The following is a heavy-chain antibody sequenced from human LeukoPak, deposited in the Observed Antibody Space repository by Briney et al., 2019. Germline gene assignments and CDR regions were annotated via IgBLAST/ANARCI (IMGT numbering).Heavy chain of an antibody. CDR3: ARGPAAGYYYYGMDV. CDR2: IYYTGST. CDR1: GASISSHY. Sequence: SETLSLTCTVSGASISSHYWGWVRQPPGKGLEWIGSIYYTGSTDYRPSLKSRVTISIDTSKKQFSLKLNSVTAADTAVYYCARGPAAGYYYYGMDVWGQGTTVTVSS. D-gene: IGHD6-13*01. V-gene: IGHV4-59*11. J-gene: IGHJ6*02.